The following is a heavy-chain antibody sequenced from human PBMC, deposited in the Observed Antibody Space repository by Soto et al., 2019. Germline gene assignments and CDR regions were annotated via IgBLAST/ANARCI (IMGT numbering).Heavy chain of an antibody. J-gene: IGHJ3*01. Sequence: HITVKESGPTLVKPTQTLTLTCIFSGFSFSADGVGVGWIRQPPGKTVEWLALIYWDDDTRYRPSLKSRLTITKDSSKNQVVLTMTNMDPLDTATYYCAHAFGGTSWPNDAFDVWGQGTVVTVSS. CDR1: GFSFSADGVG. CDR2: IYWDDDT. D-gene: IGHD3-16*01. V-gene: IGHV2-5*02. CDR3: AHAFGGTSWPNDAFDV.